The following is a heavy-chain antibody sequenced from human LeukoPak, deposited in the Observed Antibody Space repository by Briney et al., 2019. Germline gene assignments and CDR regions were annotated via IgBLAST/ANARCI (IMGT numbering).Heavy chain of an antibody. CDR3: ARGTRGTIFGVVDLDP. V-gene: IGHV4-61*02. CDR2: IYTSGST. CDR1: GGSISSGSYY. Sequence: PSETLSLTCTVSGGSISSGSYYWSWIRQPAGKGLEWIGRIYTSGSTNYNPSLKSRVTISVDTSKNQFSLKLSSVTAADTAVYYCARGTRGTIFGVVDLDPWGQGTLVTVSS. J-gene: IGHJ5*02. D-gene: IGHD3-3*01.